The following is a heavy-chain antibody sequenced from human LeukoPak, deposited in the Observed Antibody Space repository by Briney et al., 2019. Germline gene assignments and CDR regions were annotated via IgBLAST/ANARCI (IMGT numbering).Heavy chain of an antibody. CDR1: GFTFSSYA. V-gene: IGHV3-30-3*01. CDR3: AKAEGLYGPFDY. D-gene: IGHD3-10*01. J-gene: IGHJ4*02. Sequence: PGRSLRLSCAASGFTFSSYAMHWVRQAPGKGLEWVAVISYDGSNKYYADSVKGRFTISRDNSKNTLYLQMNSLRAEDTAVYYCAKAEGLYGPFDYWGQGTLVTVSS. CDR2: ISYDGSNK.